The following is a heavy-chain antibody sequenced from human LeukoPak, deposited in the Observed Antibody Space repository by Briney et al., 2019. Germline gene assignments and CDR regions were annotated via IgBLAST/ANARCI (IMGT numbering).Heavy chain of an antibody. CDR3: ARDQYSSGWYDDYYYYYMDV. J-gene: IGHJ6*03. CDR2: ITSSGVYK. D-gene: IGHD6-19*01. Sequence: EPGGSLRLSCAASGFTFSTYNMNWVRQAPGKGLEWVSSITSSGVYKDYADSVKGRFTISRDNGQNSLYLQMNSLRAEDTAVYYCARDQYSSGWYDDYYYYYMDVWGKGTTVTVSS. CDR1: GFTFSTYN. V-gene: IGHV3-21*01.